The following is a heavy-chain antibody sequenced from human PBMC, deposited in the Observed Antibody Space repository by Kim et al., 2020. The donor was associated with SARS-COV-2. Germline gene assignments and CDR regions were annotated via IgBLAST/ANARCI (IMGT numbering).Heavy chain of an antibody. CDR3: ARDGSGKYCTGDTCSLYGMDV. J-gene: IGHJ6*02. V-gene: IGHV1-46*01. CDR1: GYTFTSYY. Sequence: ASVKVSCKAFGYTFTSYYMHWVRKAPGQGLEWMGIINPGGGSTTYAQKFQGRVTMTRDTSTSTFYMELSSLRSEDTAVYYCARDGSGKYCTGDTCSLYGMDVWGQGTTVTVSS. D-gene: IGHD2-8*02. CDR2: INPGGGST.